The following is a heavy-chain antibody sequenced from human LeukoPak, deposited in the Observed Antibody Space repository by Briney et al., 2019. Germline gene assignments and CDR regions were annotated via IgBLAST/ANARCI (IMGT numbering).Heavy chain of an antibody. V-gene: IGHV4-30-4*08. Sequence: SETLSLTCTVSGGSISSGDYYWSWIRQPPGKGLEWIGYIYYSGSTYYNPSLKSRVTISVDTSKNQFSLKLSSVTAADTAVYYCARGITIFGVAPRRFDYWGQGTLVTVSS. CDR3: ARGITIFGVAPRRFDY. CDR1: GGSISSGDYY. J-gene: IGHJ4*02. CDR2: IYYSGST. D-gene: IGHD3-3*01.